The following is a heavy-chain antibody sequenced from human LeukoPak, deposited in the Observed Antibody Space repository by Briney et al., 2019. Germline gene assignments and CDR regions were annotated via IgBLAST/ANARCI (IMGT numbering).Heavy chain of an antibody. CDR2: ISSSSSYI. CDR1: GFTFSSYS. V-gene: IGHV3-21*01. Sequence: GGSLRLSCAASGFTFSSYSMNWVRQAPGKGLEWVSSISSSSSYIYYADSVKGRFTISRDTSKNTVYLQMNTLRAEDSALYYCTRTGLGYTLGNGLDAWGQGTQVTVSS. CDR3: TRTGLGYTLGNGLDA. D-gene: IGHD5-18*01. J-gene: IGHJ5*02.